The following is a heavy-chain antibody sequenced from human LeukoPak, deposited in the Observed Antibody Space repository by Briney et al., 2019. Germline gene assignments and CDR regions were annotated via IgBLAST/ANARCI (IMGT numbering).Heavy chain of an antibody. J-gene: IGHJ4*02. CDR1: GFTFSSYS. D-gene: IGHD5-12*01. CDR3: ARGYSGYHFDY. CDR2: ISSSSSYI. Sequence: GESLRLSCAASGFTFSSYSMNWVRQAPGKGLEWVSSISSSSSYIYYADLVNGRFTISRDNAKNSLYLQMYSLRAEDTAVYYCARGYSGYHFDYWGQGTLVTVSS. V-gene: IGHV3-21*01.